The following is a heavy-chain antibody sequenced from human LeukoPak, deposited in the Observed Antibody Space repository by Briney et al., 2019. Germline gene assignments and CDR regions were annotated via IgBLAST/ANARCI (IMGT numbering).Heavy chain of an antibody. V-gene: IGHV4-59*12. Sequence: PSETLSLTCTVSGGSISSYYWSWIRQPPGKGLEWIGYIYYSGSTNYNPSLKSRVTISVDTSKSQFSLKLSSVTAADTAVYYCARGPRLGKRTLRGGFDYWGQGTLVTASS. CDR1: GGSISSYY. CDR2: IYYSGST. CDR3: ARGPRLGKRTLRGGFDY. J-gene: IGHJ4*02. D-gene: IGHD3-9*01.